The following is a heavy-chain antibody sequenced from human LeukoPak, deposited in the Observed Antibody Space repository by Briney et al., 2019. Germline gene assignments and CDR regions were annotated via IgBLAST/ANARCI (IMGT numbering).Heavy chain of an antibody. V-gene: IGHV3-33*01. CDR1: GFTFSSYG. J-gene: IGHJ4*02. CDR3: TRQPVVIWEGIDY. CDR2: IWYDGSNK. Sequence: GGSLRLSCAASGFTFSSYGMHWVRQAPGKGLEWVAVIWYDGSNKYYADSVKGRFTISRDNSKNTLYLQMNSLRAEDTAVYYCTRQPVVIWEGIDYWGQGTLVTVSS. D-gene: IGHD3-22*01.